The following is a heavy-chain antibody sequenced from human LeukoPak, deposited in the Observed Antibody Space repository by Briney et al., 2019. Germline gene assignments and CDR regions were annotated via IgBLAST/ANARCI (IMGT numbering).Heavy chain of an antibody. D-gene: IGHD3-16*01. V-gene: IGHV1-24*01. CDR1: GYTLTELS. CDR3: ASGGAARYYYYMDV. Sequence: ASVKVSCKVSGYTLTELSMHWVRQAPGKGLEWMGGFDPEDGETIYAQKFQGRVTMTEDTSTDTAYMELSSLRSEDTVVYYCASGGAARYYYYMDVWGKGTTVTVSS. CDR2: FDPEDGET. J-gene: IGHJ6*03.